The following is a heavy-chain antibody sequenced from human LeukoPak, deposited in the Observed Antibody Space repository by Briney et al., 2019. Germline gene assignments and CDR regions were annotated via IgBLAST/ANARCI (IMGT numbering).Heavy chain of an antibody. CDR1: VASISSYN. CDR3: ARGERPGPDY. CDR2: IYYSGST. J-gene: IGHJ4*02. Sequence: SETLSLTYTVSVASISSYNWSSMRQPPGKGLEWIGYIYYSGSTNYNPSLKSRVTISLDTSKNQFSLKVTSVTAADTAVYYCARGERPGPDYWGQGTLVTVSS. D-gene: IGHD2-8*02. V-gene: IGHV4-59*01.